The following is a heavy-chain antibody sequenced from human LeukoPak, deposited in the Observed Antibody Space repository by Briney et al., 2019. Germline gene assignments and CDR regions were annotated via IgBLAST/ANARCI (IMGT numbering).Heavy chain of an antibody. V-gene: IGHV3-30*02. D-gene: IGHD3-22*01. Sequence: GGSLRLSCAASGFTSSSYVMHWVRQAPGKGLEWVAFIRYDGSNKYYSDSVKGRFTISRDNSKNTLYLQMNSLRPEDTAVYYCAREEGITMIVVVNAFDIWGQGTMVTVSS. CDR3: AREEGITMIVVVNAFDI. J-gene: IGHJ3*02. CDR1: GFTSSSYV. CDR2: IRYDGSNK.